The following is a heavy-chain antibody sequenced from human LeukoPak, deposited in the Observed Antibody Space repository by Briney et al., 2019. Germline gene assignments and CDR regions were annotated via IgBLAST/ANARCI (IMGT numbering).Heavy chain of an antibody. CDR3: ARDHEGFDP. CDR1: GGSISSYY. Sequence: SETLSLTCTVSGGSISSYYWSWIRQPPGKGLEWIGYIYYSGSTNYNPSLKSRVTISVDTSKNQFSLKLSSVTAADTGVYYCARDHEGFDPWGQGTLVTVSS. CDR2: IYYSGST. J-gene: IGHJ5*02. V-gene: IGHV4-59*01.